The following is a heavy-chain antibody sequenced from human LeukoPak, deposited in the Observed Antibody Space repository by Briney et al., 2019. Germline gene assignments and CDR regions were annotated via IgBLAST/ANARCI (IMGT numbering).Heavy chain of an antibody. D-gene: IGHD1-26*01. V-gene: IGHV4-39*07. CDR1: GGSISSYTYY. Sequence: SETLSLTCTVSGGSISSYTYYWGWIRQPPGKGLEWIGSIYYSGSTYYNPSLKSRVTISVDTSKKQFSLKLSSVTAADTAVYYCARVPGGSYSREIDYWGQGTLVTVSS. CDR2: IYYSGST. CDR3: ARVPGGSYSREIDY. J-gene: IGHJ4*02.